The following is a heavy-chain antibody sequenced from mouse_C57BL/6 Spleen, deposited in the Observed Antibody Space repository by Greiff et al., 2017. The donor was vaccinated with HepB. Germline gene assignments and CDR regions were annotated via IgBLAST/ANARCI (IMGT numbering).Heavy chain of an antibody. CDR1: GYTFTDYE. D-gene: IGHD2-5*01. V-gene: IGHV1-15*01. CDR2: IDPETGGT. J-gene: IGHJ3*01. CDR3: TRWGDYSKGAY. Sequence: VQLVESGAELVRPGASVTLSCKASGYTFTDYEMHWVKQTPVHGLEWIGAIDPETGGTAYNQKFKGKAILTADKSSSTAYMELRSLTSEDSAVYYCTRWGDYSKGAYWGQGTLVTVSA.